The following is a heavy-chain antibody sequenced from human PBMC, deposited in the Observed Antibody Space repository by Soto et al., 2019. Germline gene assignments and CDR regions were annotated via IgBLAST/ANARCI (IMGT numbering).Heavy chain of an antibody. D-gene: IGHD3-16*01. Sequence: QVQLVQSGAEVKNPGASVKVSCKASGYTFTRYGIGWARQAPGQGLEWMGWINTYNCNTNYAQNVQGRVTLTTDTXXSTAYMELRSLRSNDTAIYYCAMVDVYVTPSPQDVWGQGTTVIVSS. CDR1: GYTFTRYG. J-gene: IGHJ6*02. CDR2: INTYNCNT. V-gene: IGHV1-18*01. CDR3: AMVDVYVTPSPQDV.